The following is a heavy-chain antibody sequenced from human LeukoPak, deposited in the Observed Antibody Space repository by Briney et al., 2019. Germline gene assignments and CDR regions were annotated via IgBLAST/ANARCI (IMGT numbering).Heavy chain of an antibody. D-gene: IGHD6-19*01. CDR1: GGSISSGGYY. J-gene: IGHJ4*02. Sequence: SETLSLTCTVSGGSISSGGYYWSWIRQHPGKGLEWIGYIYYSGSTYYNPSLKSRVTISVDTSKNQFSLKLSSVTAADTAVYYCARHVGGWSHFDHWGQGTLVTVSS. CDR3: ARHVGGWSHFDH. V-gene: IGHV4-31*03. CDR2: IYYSGST.